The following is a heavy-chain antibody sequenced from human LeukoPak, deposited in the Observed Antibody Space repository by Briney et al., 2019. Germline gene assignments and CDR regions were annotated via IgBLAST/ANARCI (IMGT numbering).Heavy chain of an antibody. D-gene: IGHD3-9*01. J-gene: IGHJ4*02. Sequence: GGSLRLSCAASGFTFNTYTMNWVRQAPGKGLEWVSYISGSSGIIDYADSVRGRFTISRDNAKNSLYLQMNSLRAEDTAVYYCARGFPADWSLKGNYFDYWGQGTLVTVSS. CDR1: GFTFNTYT. V-gene: IGHV3-48*01. CDR3: ARGFPADWSLKGNYFDY. CDR2: ISGSSGII.